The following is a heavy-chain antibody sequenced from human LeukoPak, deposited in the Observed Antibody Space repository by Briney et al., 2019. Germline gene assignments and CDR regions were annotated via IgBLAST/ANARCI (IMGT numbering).Heavy chain of an antibody. Sequence: GGSLRLSCAASGFTFSSYSMNWVRQAPGKGLEWVSYISSSSSTIYYADSVKGRFTISRDNAKNSLYLQMNSLRAEDTAVYYCARDLPLVRFGPLDYWGQGTLVTVSS. CDR3: ARDLPLVRFGPLDY. CDR1: GFTFSSYS. CDR2: ISSSSSTI. J-gene: IGHJ4*02. V-gene: IGHV3-48*04. D-gene: IGHD3-10*01.